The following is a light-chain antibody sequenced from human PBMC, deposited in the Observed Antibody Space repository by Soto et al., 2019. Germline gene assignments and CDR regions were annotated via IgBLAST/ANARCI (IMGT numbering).Light chain of an antibody. CDR2: RAS. Sequence: EIVLTQSPGTLSLSPGERATLSCRASQTISSSFLAWCQQKPGQAPRLLIYRASRRAPGIPDRFSGSGSWTDFTLTISRLEPEDFAVYYCHQFGSSPLDTFGPGTKVEIK. CDR1: QTISSSF. CDR3: HQFGSSPLDT. J-gene: IGKJ3*01. V-gene: IGKV3-20*01.